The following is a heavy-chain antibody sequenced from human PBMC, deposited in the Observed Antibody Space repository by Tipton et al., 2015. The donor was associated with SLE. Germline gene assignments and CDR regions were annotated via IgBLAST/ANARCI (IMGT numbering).Heavy chain of an antibody. CDR1: GGSISSHY. Sequence: TLSLTCTVSGGSISSHYWSWIRLTSGERLEWIGYTHTGGSTNYNPSVKSRVSISVDTSKNQFSLKLTSVTAADTGVYYCARHDKQLDAFDIWGPGTLVTVSS. J-gene: IGHJ3*02. V-gene: IGHV4-4*08. CDR3: ARHDKQLDAFDI. CDR2: THTGGST. D-gene: IGHD6-6*01.